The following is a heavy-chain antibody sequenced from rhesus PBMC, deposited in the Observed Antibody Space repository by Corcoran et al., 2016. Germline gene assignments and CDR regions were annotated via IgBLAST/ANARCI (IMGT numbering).Heavy chain of an antibody. Sequence: QVQLVQSGAEVKKPGASVNLSCKASGYTFPIYYINSVRQAPGEVLEWMGCINPSNGNTGYAQKFHGRGTMTRDTSTSTAYMELNSLRSEDTAVYYCTRRGMNYWGQGVLVTVSS. D-gene: IGHD3-9*01. CDR1: GYTFPIYY. CDR2: INPSNGNT. CDR3: TRRGMNY. J-gene: IGHJ4*01. V-gene: IGHV1S9*01.